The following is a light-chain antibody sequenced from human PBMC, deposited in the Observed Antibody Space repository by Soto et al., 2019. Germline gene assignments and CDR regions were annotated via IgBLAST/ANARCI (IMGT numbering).Light chain of an antibody. J-gene: IGKJ5*01. V-gene: IGKV1-39*01. Sequence: DIQMTQSPSSLFASLGDRVTITCRASKSISSYLNWNQQKPGKAPKLLIYAASSLQSGVPSRFSGSGSGTDFTLTISSLQPEDFATYYCQQSYSNLITFRQGTRLEIK. CDR1: KSISSY. CDR2: AAS. CDR3: QQSYSNLIT.